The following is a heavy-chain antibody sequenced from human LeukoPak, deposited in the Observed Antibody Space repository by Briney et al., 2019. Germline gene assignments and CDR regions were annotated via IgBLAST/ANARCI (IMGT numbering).Heavy chain of an antibody. CDR1: GFAFGIYW. CDR3: ARDYYGSGWYGDY. Sequence: GGSLRLSCAAYGFAFGIYWMSWVRQAPGKGLEWEANIKQDGSEKFYVDSVKGRFTLSRDNAKNSLFLQMNSLRAEDTAVYYCARDYYGSGWYGDYWGQGTLVTVSS. CDR2: IKQDGSEK. J-gene: IGHJ4*02. V-gene: IGHV3-7*04. D-gene: IGHD6-19*01.